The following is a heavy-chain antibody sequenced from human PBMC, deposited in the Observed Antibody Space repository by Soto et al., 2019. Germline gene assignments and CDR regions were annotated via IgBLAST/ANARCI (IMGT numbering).Heavy chain of an antibody. CDR3: ARDGGDSSGWYYYYGMDV. CDR2: IWYDGSNK. CDR1: GFTFSSYG. Sequence: QVQLVESGGGVVQPGRSLRLSCAASGFTFSSYGMHWVRQAPGKGLEWVAVIWYDGSNKYYADSVKGRFTISRDNSKNTLYLQMNSLRAEDTAVYYCARDGGDSSGWYYYYGMDVWGQGTTVTVSS. D-gene: IGHD6-19*01. J-gene: IGHJ6*02. V-gene: IGHV3-33*01.